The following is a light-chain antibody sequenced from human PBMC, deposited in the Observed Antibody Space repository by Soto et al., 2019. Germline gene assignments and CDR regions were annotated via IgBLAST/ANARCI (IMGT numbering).Light chain of an antibody. Sequence: QSALTQPASVSGSLGQSITMSCTGTSTDVGGYNFVSWYQQHPDKAPKLLIYEVTDRPSGVSNRFSGSNSGNTASLTISGLQAEDEADYSCSSYTSTGTPVFGTGTKLTVL. CDR2: EVT. CDR3: SSYTSTGTPV. CDR1: STDVGGYNF. J-gene: IGLJ1*01. V-gene: IGLV2-14*01.